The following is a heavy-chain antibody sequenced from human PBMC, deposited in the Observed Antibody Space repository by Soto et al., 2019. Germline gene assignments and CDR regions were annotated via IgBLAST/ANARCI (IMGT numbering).Heavy chain of an antibody. Sequence: QVQLLQSGAEVKKPGASVKVSCKASGYAFIAYHMHWVRQAPGQGLEWMGWINPNSGDTNFAQKCQDWITMTRDTSINTVYMELRRLKSDDTAVYYCARGQGSGWYEDLDYWGQVTLVTVSA. CDR2: INPNSGDT. CDR3: ARGQGSGWYEDLDY. CDR1: GYAFIAYH. V-gene: IGHV1-2*04. J-gene: IGHJ4*02. D-gene: IGHD6-19*01.